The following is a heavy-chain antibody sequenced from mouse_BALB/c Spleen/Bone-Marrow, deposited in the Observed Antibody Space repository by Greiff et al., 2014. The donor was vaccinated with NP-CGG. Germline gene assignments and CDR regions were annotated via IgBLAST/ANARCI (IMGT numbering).Heavy chain of an antibody. J-gene: IGHJ1*01. CDR3: TRKGYTGYSDV. Sequence: VQLQQSGPGLVKPSQSLSITCTVSGFSLTTYGLHWVRQSPGKGLEWLGVIWSSGGTDYNAAFISRLIITKDNSKSQVFFKMNSLQTNDTAMYYCTRKGYTGYSDVWGAGTTVTVSS. CDR1: GFSLTTYG. D-gene: IGHD2-2*01. V-gene: IGHV2-2*02. CDR2: IWSSGGT.